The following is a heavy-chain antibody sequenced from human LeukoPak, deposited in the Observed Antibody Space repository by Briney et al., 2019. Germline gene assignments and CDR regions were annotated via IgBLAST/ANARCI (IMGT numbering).Heavy chain of an antibody. Sequence: GGSLRLSCAASGFTFSNAWMSWVRQAPGKGLEWVGRIKSKTDGGTTDYAAPVKGRFTISRDDSKNTLYLQMNSLKTEDTAVYYCTTDRFQEQWLVPVLVDYWGQGTLVTVSS. V-gene: IGHV3-15*01. D-gene: IGHD6-19*01. CDR3: TTDRFQEQWLVPVLVDY. CDR2: IKSKTDGGTT. J-gene: IGHJ4*02. CDR1: GFTFSNAW.